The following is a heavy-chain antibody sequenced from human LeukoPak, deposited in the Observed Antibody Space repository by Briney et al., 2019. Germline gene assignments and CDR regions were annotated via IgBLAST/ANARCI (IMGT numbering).Heavy chain of an antibody. CDR1: GFTFSSYW. CDR2: INTDGRST. D-gene: IGHD2-21*01. Sequence: GGSLRLSCAASGFTFSSYWVQWVRQAPGKGLLWVSRINTDGRSTSYAESVKGQFTISRDNAKNTLYLQMNSLRAEDTAVYYCVRDVWGDRDRYFVCLGRGTLVSVSS. J-gene: IGHJ4*02. V-gene: IGHV3-74*01. CDR3: VRDVWGDRDRYFVC.